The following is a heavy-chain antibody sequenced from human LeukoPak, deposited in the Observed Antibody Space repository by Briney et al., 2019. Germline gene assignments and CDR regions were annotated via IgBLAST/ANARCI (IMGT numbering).Heavy chain of an antibody. CDR1: GYSISSGYY. D-gene: IGHD6-6*01. CDR3: ARAQVVAARPDGFDI. CDR2: IYHSGRT. V-gene: IGHV4-38-2*01. Sequence: SETLSLTCDVSGYSISSGYYWGWIRRPPGKGLEWIGSIYHSGRTYYNPSLKSRVTTSVDTSSNQFPLKLNSVTAADTAVYYCARAQVVAARPDGFDIWGQGTVVTVSS. J-gene: IGHJ3*02.